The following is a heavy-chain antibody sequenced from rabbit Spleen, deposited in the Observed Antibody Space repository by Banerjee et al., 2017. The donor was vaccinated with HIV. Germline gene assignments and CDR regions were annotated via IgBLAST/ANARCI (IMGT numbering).Heavy chain of an antibody. Sequence: QLEESAGGLVQPGGSLTLTCTASGFSISSYYMNWVRQAPGKGLEWIGYIDPVFGITYYANWVNGRFSISRENAQNTVFLQMTSLTAADTATYFCARDGADGSYFALWGQGTLVTVS. V-gene: IGHV1S7*01. CDR3: ARDGADGSYFAL. D-gene: IGHD8-1*01. CDR2: IDPVFGIT. J-gene: IGHJ6*01. CDR1: GFSISSYY.